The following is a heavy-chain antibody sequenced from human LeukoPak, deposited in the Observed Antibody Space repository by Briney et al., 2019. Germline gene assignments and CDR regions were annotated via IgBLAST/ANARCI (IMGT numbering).Heavy chain of an antibody. D-gene: IGHD6-19*01. CDR1: RFTFSSYS. V-gene: IGHV3-23*01. CDR2: ISGSGGSA. Sequence: GGSLRLSCAASRFTFSSYSMNWVRQAPGKGLEWVSAISGSGGSAYYADSVKGRFTISRDNSRNSLSLQMNSLRAEDTALYYCAKTGYSSGWYRIWDYWGQGTLVTVSS. CDR3: AKTGYSSGWYRIWDY. J-gene: IGHJ4*02.